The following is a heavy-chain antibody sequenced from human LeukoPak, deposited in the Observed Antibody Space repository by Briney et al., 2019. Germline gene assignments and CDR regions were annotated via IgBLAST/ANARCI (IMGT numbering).Heavy chain of an antibody. CDR2: TDLNNGAT. V-gene: IGHV1-2*02. CDR1: GFTFIDYC. J-gene: IGHJ4*02. D-gene: IGHD6-13*01. Sequence: GASVKVSCKAAGFTFIDYCSHWVRQAPGQGPEWMGWTDLNNGATKYQGRVTITRDTSINTAYMELSSLTSDDTAVYYCARDSTAAAGSYFDYWGQGTLVTVSS. CDR3: ARDSTAAAGSYFDY.